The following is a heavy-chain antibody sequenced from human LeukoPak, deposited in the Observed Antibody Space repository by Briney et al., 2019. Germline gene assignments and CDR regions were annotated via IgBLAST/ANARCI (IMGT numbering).Heavy chain of an antibody. J-gene: IGHJ4*02. CDR3: ARDAGGAFGNYVNYFDY. V-gene: IGHV3-33*01. CDR2: IWYDGTNI. CDR1: GLILSSYG. D-gene: IGHD4-11*01. Sequence: GRSLRLSCAASGLILSSYGIHWVRQAPGKGLEWVAVIWYDGTNIYYGDSVKGRFSISRDNSKNTVYLQMDGLRAEDTAVYYCARDAGGAFGNYVNYFDYWGQGTLVTVSS.